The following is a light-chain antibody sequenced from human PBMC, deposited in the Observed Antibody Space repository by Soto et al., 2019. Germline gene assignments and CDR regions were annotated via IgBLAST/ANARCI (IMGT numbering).Light chain of an antibody. CDR1: QSVRTN. J-gene: IGKJ1*01. CDR2: YSS. Sequence: EVMMTQFPDTVSVTPGETVTLSCGASQSVRTNLAWYQQRPGQAPRLLIHYSSTRATDVPARFSGSGSGTSFTLAISSLQSEDFAVYFCQQYAYWPETFGQGTKVDIK. CDR3: QQYAYWPET. V-gene: IGKV3D-15*01.